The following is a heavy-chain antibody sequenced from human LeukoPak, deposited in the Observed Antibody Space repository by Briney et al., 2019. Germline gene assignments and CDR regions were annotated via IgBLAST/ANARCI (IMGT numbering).Heavy chain of an antibody. D-gene: IGHD4-23*01. Sequence: ASVKVSCKASGYTFTGYGISWVRQAPGQGLEWMGWISAYNGNTNYAQKLQGRVTMTTDISTSTAYMELRSLRSDDTAVYYCARENTVAYFDYWGQGTLVTVSS. V-gene: IGHV1-18*01. CDR3: ARENTVAYFDY. J-gene: IGHJ4*02. CDR1: GYTFTGYG. CDR2: ISAYNGNT.